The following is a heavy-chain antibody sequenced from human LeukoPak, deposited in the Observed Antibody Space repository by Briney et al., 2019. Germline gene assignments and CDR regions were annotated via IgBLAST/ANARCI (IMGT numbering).Heavy chain of an antibody. D-gene: IGHD2-21*02. V-gene: IGHV3-15*05. CDR3: IKSSGDWH. CDR2: ISTKTDGGTA. J-gene: IGHJ4*02. CDR1: GFTFSDAW. Sequence: PGRSLRLSCAASGFTFSDAWMTWVRQAPGKGLEWVGRISTKTDGGTADYAAPVKGRFTISRDDSKNTLYLQMNSLKTDDTAVYYCIKSSGDWHWGQGTLVTVS.